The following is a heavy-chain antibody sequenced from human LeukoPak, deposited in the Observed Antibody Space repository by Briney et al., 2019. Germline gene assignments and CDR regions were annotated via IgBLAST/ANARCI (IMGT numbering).Heavy chain of an antibody. V-gene: IGHV1-2*02. CDR3: AREGWDLNALDI. CDR2: INPNSGGT. D-gene: IGHD1-26*01. J-gene: IGHJ3*02. CDR1: GGTFSSYV. Sequence: GASVKVSCKASGGTFSSYVINWVRQAPGQGLEWMGWINPNSGGTNYAQKFQGRVTMTRDTSISTAYMELSRLTSDDTAVYYCAREGWDLNALDIWGQGTMVTVSP.